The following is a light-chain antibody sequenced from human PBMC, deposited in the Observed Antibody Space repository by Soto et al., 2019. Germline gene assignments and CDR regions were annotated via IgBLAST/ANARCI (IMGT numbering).Light chain of an antibody. J-gene: IGKJ1*01. V-gene: IGKV1-5*03. Sequence: DIQITNSPSALSASVGDRVTITCRASQTISSWLAWYQQKPGKAPKLLIYKASTLKSGVPSRFSGSGSGTEFTLTIISRLPDDFAALYYQHYNSYSGAFGQGTKVDIK. CDR2: KAS. CDR3: QHYNSYSGA. CDR1: QTISSW.